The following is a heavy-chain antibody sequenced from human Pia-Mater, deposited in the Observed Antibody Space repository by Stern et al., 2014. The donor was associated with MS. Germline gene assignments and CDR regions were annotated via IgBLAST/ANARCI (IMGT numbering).Heavy chain of an antibody. CDR1: GFTFTSYA. V-gene: IGHV3-23*04. D-gene: IGHD2-15*01. Sequence: EVQLEESGGGLIQPGGSLRLSCVASGFTFTSYAINWVRQAPGKGLQWVSAIVASGNRTYYTDSVKGRFTISRDNSKNTVYLTMNSLTPEDTATYFCALLATPTDYWGQGTLVTVSP. J-gene: IGHJ4*02. CDR2: IVASGNRT. CDR3: ALLATPTDY.